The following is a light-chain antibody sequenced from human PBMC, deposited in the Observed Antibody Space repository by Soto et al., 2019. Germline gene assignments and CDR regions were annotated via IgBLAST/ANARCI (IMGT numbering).Light chain of an antibody. Sequence: QSVLTQPASVSGSPGQSITISCTGTNSDIGDYNYVSWYQQHPGKPPKLMIYDVSDRPSGVSNRFSGSKSGNTASLTISGLQAEDEAEYYCSSYTSINTPHVVFGGGTKLTVL. V-gene: IGLV2-14*03. CDR3: SSYTSINTPHVV. J-gene: IGLJ2*01. CDR2: DVS. CDR1: NSDIGDYNY.